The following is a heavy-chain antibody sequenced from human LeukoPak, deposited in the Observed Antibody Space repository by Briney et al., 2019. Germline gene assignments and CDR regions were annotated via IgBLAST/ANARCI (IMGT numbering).Heavy chain of an antibody. J-gene: IGHJ6*02. D-gene: IGHD2-2*01. CDR2: INPNSGGT. V-gene: IGHV1-2*02. CDR3: ARGDIVIVTAAPYYYYGMDV. CDR1: GYTFTGYY. Sequence: ASVKVSCKASGYTFTGYYMSWVRQAPGQGVDWMGWINPNSGGTTHAQKFQGRVTMTRDTSISTAYMELSRLRSDDTAVYYCARGDIVIVTAAPYYYYGMDVWGQGTTVTVSS.